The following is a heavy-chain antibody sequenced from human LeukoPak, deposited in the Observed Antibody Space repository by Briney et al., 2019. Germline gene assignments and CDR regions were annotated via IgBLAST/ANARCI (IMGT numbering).Heavy chain of an antibody. Sequence: GGSLRLSCAASGFTVSSNYMSWVRQAPGKGLEWVSIIYSGGSTYYADSVKGRFTISRDNSKNTLYLQMNSLRAEDTAVYYCARGDGYYYDSSGYDYWGQGTLVTVSS. CDR3: ARGDGYYYDSSGYDY. D-gene: IGHD3-22*01. CDR1: GFTVSSNY. J-gene: IGHJ4*02. V-gene: IGHV3-53*01. CDR2: IYSGGST.